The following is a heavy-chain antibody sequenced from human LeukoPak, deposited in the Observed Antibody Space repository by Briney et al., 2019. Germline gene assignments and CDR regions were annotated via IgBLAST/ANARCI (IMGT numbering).Heavy chain of an antibody. CDR2: INHSGSS. J-gene: IGHJ6*03. CDR3: ARYVYDSSGYYYYYYYMDV. CDR1: GGSFSGYY. Sequence: SETLSLTCAVYGGSFSGYYWSWIRQPPGKGLEWIGEINHSGSSNYNPSLKSRVTISVETSKSQFSLKLSSVTAADTAVYYCARYVYDSSGYYYYYYYMDVWGKGTTVTVSS. D-gene: IGHD3-22*01. V-gene: IGHV4-34*01.